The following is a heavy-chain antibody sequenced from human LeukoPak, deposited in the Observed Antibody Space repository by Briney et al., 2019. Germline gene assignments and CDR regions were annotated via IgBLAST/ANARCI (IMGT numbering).Heavy chain of an antibody. CDR3: ARVVTMIVVGAFDI. D-gene: IGHD3-22*01. Sequence: GGSLRLSCAASGFTFSSYSMNWVRQAPGKGLEWVSSISSSGSYIYYADSVKGRFTISRDNSKNTLYLQMNSLRAEDTAVYYCARVVTMIVVGAFDIWGQGTMVTVSS. J-gene: IGHJ3*02. CDR2: ISSSGSYI. V-gene: IGHV3-21*01. CDR1: GFTFSSYS.